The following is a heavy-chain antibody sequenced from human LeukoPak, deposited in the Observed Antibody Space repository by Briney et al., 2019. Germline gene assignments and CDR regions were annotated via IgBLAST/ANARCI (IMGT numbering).Heavy chain of an antibody. V-gene: IGHV4-30-4*01. CDR3: ASARRYYYILTGYYTGYYYYGMDV. CDR1: GGSISSGDYY. Sequence: PSETLSLTCTVSGGSISSGDYYWSWIRQPPGKGLEWIGYIYYSGSTYYNPSLKSRVTISVDTSKNQFSLKLSSVTAADTAVYYCASARRYYYILTGYYTGYYYYGMDVWGQGTTVTVSS. CDR2: IYYSGST. D-gene: IGHD3-9*01. J-gene: IGHJ6*02.